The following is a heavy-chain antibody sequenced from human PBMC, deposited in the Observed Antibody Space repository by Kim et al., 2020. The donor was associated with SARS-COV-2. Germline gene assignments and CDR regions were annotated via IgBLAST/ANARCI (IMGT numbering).Heavy chain of an antibody. J-gene: IGHJ6*03. CDR3: ARQRGYYYYYMDV. CDR2: IYPGDSDT. V-gene: IGHV5-51*01. CDR1: GYSFTNYW. Sequence: GESLKISCKGSGYSFTNYWIGWVRQMPGKGLEWMGIIYPGDSDTRYSPSFQGQVTISADKSISTAYLQWSNLKASDTAMYYCARQRGYYYYYMDVWGKGTTVTVSS.